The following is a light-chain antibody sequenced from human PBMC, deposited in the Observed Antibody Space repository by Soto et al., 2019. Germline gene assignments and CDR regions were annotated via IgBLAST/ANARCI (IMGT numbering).Light chain of an antibody. CDR2: GAS. J-gene: IGKJ1*01. CDR3: QQCNNWPRT. Sequence: IVMTHSPATLSVAPCEIATLSFRSIDSFSINLSVYHQKPGQAPRLLIYGASTRATGIPARFSGSGSGPEFTLTISSLQSEDFAVYYCQQCNNWPRTFGQGTKVDIK. CDR1: DSFSIN. V-gene: IGKV3-15*01.